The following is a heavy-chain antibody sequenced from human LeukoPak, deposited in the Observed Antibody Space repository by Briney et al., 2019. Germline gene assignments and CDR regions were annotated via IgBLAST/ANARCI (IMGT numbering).Heavy chain of an antibody. CDR1: GGSISSSSYY. Sequence: PSETLSLTCTVSGGSISSSSYYWGWIRQPPGKGLEWIGSIYYSGSTYYNPSLKSRVTISVDTSRNQFSLKLSSVTAADTAVYYCARGRSRRRASPIDYWGQGTLVTVSS. CDR2: IYYSGST. CDR3: ARGRSRRRASPIDY. V-gene: IGHV4-39*01. D-gene: IGHD5/OR15-5a*01. J-gene: IGHJ4*02.